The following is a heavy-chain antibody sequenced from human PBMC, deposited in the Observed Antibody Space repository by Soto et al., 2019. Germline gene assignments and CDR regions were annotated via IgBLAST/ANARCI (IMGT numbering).Heavy chain of an antibody. D-gene: IGHD2-2*01. CDR2: IHNSGST. V-gene: IGHV4-59*01. CDR1: GGSLTSYY. J-gene: IGHJ4*02. CDR3: ARGYCSSSSCYEFDH. Sequence: SETLSLTCTVSGGSLTSYYCIWIRHPPGKGLEWIGSIHNSGSTNYNPSLKGRVTISLDTPKKQFSLKVSSVNAADTAMYYCARGYCSSSSCYEFDHWGQGSLVTVS.